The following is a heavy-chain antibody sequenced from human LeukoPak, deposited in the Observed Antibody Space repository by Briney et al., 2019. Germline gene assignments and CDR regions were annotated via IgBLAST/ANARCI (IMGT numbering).Heavy chain of an antibody. CDR1: GYTFTSYG. J-gene: IGHJ4*02. D-gene: IGHD3-3*01. V-gene: IGHV1-18*01. CDR2: ISAYNGNT. CDR3: ARVDTIFGVVPHDY. Sequence: ASVKVSCKASGYTFTSYGISWVRQAPGQGLEWMGWISAYNGNTNYAQKLQGRVTMTTDTSTSTAYMELRSLRSDDTAVYYCARVDTIFGVVPHDYWGQGTLVTVSS.